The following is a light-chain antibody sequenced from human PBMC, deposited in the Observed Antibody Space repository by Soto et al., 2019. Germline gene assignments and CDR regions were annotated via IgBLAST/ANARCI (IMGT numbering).Light chain of an antibody. J-gene: IGKJ4*01. CDR1: QSISKG. V-gene: IGKV1-6*01. Sequence: IQMTQSPSSLSASVGDRVTMSFRASQSISKGLAWYQQKPGKAPKLLIYDASTLESGVPSRFSGGGFGTDFTLTISSLQPEDFATYYCLQDYNYPLTFGGGTKV. CDR3: LQDYNYPLT. CDR2: DAS.